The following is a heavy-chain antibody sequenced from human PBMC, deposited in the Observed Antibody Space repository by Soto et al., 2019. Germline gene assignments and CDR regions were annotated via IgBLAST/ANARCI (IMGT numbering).Heavy chain of an antibody. V-gene: IGHV3-30*03. CDR1: GFTFSSDG. Sequence: QVQLVESGGGVVQPGRSLRLSCAASGFTFSSDGMHWVRQAPGKGLEWVAVISYDGSNKYYADSVKGRFTISRDNCKNTLYLQVNSLRAEDKAVYYCAPWFGAFDSWGQGTLVAVS. J-gene: IGHJ4*02. D-gene: IGHD3-10*01. CDR3: APWFGAFDS. CDR2: ISYDGSNK.